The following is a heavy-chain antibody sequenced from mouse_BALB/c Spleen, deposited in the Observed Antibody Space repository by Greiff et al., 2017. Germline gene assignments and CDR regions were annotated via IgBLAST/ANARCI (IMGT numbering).Heavy chain of an antibody. CDR2: ISSGGST. CDR3: ARERDGYSAWFAY. J-gene: IGHJ3*01. Sequence: EVHLVESGGGLVKPGGSLKLSCAASGFTFSSYAMSWVRQTPEKRLEWVASISSGGSTYYPDSVKGRFTISRDNARHILYLQMSSLRSEDAAMYYCARERDGYSAWFAYWGQGTLVTVSA. V-gene: IGHV5-6-5*01. CDR1: GFTFSSYA. D-gene: IGHD2-3*01.